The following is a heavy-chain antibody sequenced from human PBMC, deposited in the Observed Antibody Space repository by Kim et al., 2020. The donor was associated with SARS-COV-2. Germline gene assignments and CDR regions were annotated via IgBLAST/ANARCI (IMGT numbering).Heavy chain of an antibody. V-gene: IGHV3-30*18. CDR3: AKLTATDYYDFWSGYYSLYYYGMDV. D-gene: IGHD3-3*01. CDR2: ISYDGSNK. Sequence: GGSLRLSCAASGFTFSSYGMHWVRQAPGKGLEWVAVISYDGSNKYYADSVKGRFTISRDNSKNTLYLQMNSLRAEDTAVYYCAKLTATDYYDFWSGYYSLYYYGMDVWGQGTTVTVSS. J-gene: IGHJ6*02. CDR1: GFTFSSYG.